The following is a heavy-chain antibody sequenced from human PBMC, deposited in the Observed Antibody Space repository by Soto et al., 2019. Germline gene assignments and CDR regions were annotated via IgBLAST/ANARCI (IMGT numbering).Heavy chain of an antibody. V-gene: IGHV3-30*18. Sequence: QVQLVESGGGVVQPGRSLRLSCAASGFTFSSYGMHWVRQAPGKGLEWVAVISYDGSNKYYADSVKGRFTISRDNSKNTLYLQMNSLRAEDTAVYYCAKGGAYCGGDCFDAFDIWGQGTMVTVSS. CDR3: AKGGAYCGGDCFDAFDI. D-gene: IGHD2-21*02. J-gene: IGHJ3*02. CDR2: ISYDGSNK. CDR1: GFTFSSYG.